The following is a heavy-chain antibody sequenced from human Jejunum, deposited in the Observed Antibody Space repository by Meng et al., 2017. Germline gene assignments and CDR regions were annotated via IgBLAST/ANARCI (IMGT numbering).Heavy chain of an antibody. Sequence: DVQLVESGGGPVKPGGSLRLSCAGSGFSFSSYSMHWVRQAPGKGLEWVSSISSTSSYADSVKGRFTISRDNAENSLYLQMNSLRAEGTAVYYCARGRVVVVGTPSDYWGQGTLVTVSS. CDR2: ISSTSS. CDR3: ARGRVVVVGTPSDY. D-gene: IGHD2-15*01. CDR1: GFSFSSYS. J-gene: IGHJ4*02. V-gene: IGHV3-21*01.